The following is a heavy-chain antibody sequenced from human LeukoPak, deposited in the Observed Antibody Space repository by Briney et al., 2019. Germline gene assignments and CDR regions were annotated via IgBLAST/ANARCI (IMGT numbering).Heavy chain of an antibody. CDR2: IDHSGST. CDR3: ARGGNGWYFDL. V-gene: IGHV4-34*01. CDR1: GASLRGSY. D-gene: IGHD1-14*01. J-gene: IGHJ2*01. Sequence: PSETLSLTCAVQGASLRGSYWSWSRQPPGKGLQWIGQIDHSGSTHSIPSLKSRVTISLDTSQSQVSLKVNSVTAADTAVYFCARGGNGWYFDLWGRGTLVTVSS.